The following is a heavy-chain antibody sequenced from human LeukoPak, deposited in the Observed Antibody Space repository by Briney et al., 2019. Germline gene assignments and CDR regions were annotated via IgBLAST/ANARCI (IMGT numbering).Heavy chain of an antibody. CDR1: GLTFSDYY. CDR2: IRNSGNII. CDR3: ARGSQPPTN. J-gene: IGHJ4*02. Sequence: GGSLRLSCAASGLTFSDYYMTWIRQAPGKGLEWVAYIRNSGNIIYYVDSVKGRFTISRDNAKNSLYLQMNSLRAEDTAVYYCARGSQPPTNWGQGTLVTVSS. D-gene: IGHD2-8*01. V-gene: IGHV3-11*04.